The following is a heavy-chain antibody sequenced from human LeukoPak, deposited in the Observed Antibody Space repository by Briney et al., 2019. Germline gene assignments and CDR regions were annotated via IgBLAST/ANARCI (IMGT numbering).Heavy chain of an antibody. Sequence: RGSLRLSCAASVYTFSSYSMNCVRQAPGKGLEWVSPISSSSSYIYYADSVKGRFTISRDNAKNSLYLQMNSLRAEDTAVYYCARASMYYDIPYDAFDIWGQGTMVTVSS. CDR2: ISSSSSYI. CDR1: VYTFSSYS. J-gene: IGHJ3*02. V-gene: IGHV3-21*01. D-gene: IGHD3-9*01. CDR3: ARASMYYDIPYDAFDI.